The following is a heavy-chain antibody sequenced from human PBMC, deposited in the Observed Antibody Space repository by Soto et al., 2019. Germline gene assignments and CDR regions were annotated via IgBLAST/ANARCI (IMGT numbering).Heavy chain of an antibody. J-gene: IGHJ4*02. CDR1: GATMSPSCYY. D-gene: IGHD3-10*01. V-gene: IGHV4-30-4*08. CDR3: ALDLYYYRWGRYRFNY. CDR2: IYYSGIT. Sequence: SQALSVRCTGSGATMSPSCYYWSWIRQHKGKGLDWIGYIYYSGITFYNPSLKSRVSISVDTSKNQFSLKLSSATAADTAVYYRALDLYYYRWGRYRFNYSGQRTPVTVS.